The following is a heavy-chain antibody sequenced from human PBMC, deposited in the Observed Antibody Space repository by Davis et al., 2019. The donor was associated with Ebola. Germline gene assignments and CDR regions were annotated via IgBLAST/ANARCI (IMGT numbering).Heavy chain of an antibody. CDR3: ASWLSIAAAAIDY. Sequence: SVKVSCKASGYTFTSYGISWVRQAPGQGLEWMGRIIPILGIANYAQKFQGRVTITADKSTSTAYMELSSLRSEDTAVYYCASWLSIAAAAIDYWGQGTLVTVSS. CDR2: IIPILGIA. CDR1: GYTFTSYG. D-gene: IGHD6-13*01. V-gene: IGHV1-69*04. J-gene: IGHJ4*02.